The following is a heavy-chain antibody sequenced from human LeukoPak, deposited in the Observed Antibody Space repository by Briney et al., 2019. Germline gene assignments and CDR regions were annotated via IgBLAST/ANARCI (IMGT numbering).Heavy chain of an antibody. Sequence: SETLSLTCTVSGGSISSYYWSWIRQPPGKGLEWIGYIYYSGSTNYNPSLKSRVTISVDTSKNQFPLKLSSVTAADTAVYYCAREEEYSSMDVWGQGTTVTVSS. V-gene: IGHV4-59*01. D-gene: IGHD6-13*01. CDR1: GGSISSYY. CDR3: AREEEYSSMDV. CDR2: IYYSGST. J-gene: IGHJ6*02.